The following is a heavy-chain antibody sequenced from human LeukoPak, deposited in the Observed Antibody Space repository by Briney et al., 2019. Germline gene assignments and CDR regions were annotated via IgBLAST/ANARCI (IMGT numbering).Heavy chain of an antibody. J-gene: IGHJ4*02. Sequence: PGGSLRLSCAASGFTVSSNYMSWVRQAPGKGLEWVSAISASAGTTYYADSVKGRFTISRDNSKNTLYLQMNSLRVDDTALYYCAKGGSSWSYYFDYWGQGTLVTVSS. CDR3: AKGGSSWSYYFDY. CDR2: ISASAGTT. CDR1: GFTVSSNY. D-gene: IGHD6-13*01. V-gene: IGHV3-23*01.